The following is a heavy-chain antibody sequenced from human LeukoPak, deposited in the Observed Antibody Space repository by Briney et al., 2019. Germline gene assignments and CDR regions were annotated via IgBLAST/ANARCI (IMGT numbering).Heavy chain of an antibody. CDR3: AKALGGYHFDY. J-gene: IGHJ4*02. D-gene: IGHD3-16*01. CDR2: ISGSGGNT. Sequence: GGSLRLSCAASGFTFSSYGMSWVRQAPGKGLEWVSSISGSGGNTYYADSVKGRSTISRDNSKNTLFLHMNSLRAEDTAVYYCAKALGGYHFDYWGQGTLVTVSS. CDR1: GFTFSSYG. V-gene: IGHV3-23*01.